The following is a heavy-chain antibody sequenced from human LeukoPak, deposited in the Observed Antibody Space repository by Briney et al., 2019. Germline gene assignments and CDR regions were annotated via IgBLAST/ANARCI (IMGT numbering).Heavy chain of an antibody. D-gene: IGHD4-17*01. Sequence: ASVNVSCKASGYTFTSYGISWVRQPPAQGLELMGWSSAYNGRTNYAQKLQGRVTMTTDTSTSTAYMELRSLRSDDAAVYYCARSNQNDYAFGYWGQGTLVTVSS. CDR3: ARSNQNDYAFGY. V-gene: IGHV1-18*01. CDR1: GYTFTSYG. CDR2: SSAYNGRT. J-gene: IGHJ4*02.